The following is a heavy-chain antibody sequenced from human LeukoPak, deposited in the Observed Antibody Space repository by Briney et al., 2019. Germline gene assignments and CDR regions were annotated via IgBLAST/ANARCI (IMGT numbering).Heavy chain of an antibody. CDR1: GFTFSSYA. Sequence: PGGSLRLSCAASGFTFSSYAMHWVRQAPGKGLEWVAVISYDGGNKYYADSVKGRFTISRDNSKNTLYLQMNSLRAEDTAVYYCAREASCSGGSCYLYFDLWGRGTLVTVSS. V-gene: IGHV3-30-3*01. CDR3: AREASCSGGSCYLYFDL. J-gene: IGHJ2*01. CDR2: ISYDGGNK. D-gene: IGHD2-15*01.